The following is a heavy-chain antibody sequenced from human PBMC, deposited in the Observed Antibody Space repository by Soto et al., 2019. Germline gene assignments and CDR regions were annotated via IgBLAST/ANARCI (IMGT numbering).Heavy chain of an antibody. CDR1: GGSSNGYY. V-gene: IGHV4-34*01. J-gene: IGHJ4*02. D-gene: IGHD3-22*01. Sequence: SEPLSLTCAVYGGSSNGYYWSWIRQPPGKGLEWIGEINHSGSTNYNPSLKSRVTISVDTSKNQFSLKLSSVTAADTAVYYCARDGAPRYYDSSGYPEVSFDYWGQGTLVTVSS. CDR2: INHSGST. CDR3: ARDGAPRYYDSSGYPEVSFDY.